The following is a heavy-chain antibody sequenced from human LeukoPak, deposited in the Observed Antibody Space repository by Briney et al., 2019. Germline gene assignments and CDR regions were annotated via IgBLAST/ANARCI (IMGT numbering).Heavy chain of an antibody. CDR3: ARNRLWFGEFDY. CDR2: IYHSGST. CDR1: GGSISSSSYY. Sequence: PSETLSLTCTVSGGSISSSSYYWGWIRQPPGKGLEWIGSIYHSGSTYYNPSLKSRLTISADTSKNQFSLRLSSVTAADTAVYYCARNRLWFGEFDYWGQGTLVTVSS. V-gene: IGHV4-39*07. D-gene: IGHD3-10*01. J-gene: IGHJ4*02.